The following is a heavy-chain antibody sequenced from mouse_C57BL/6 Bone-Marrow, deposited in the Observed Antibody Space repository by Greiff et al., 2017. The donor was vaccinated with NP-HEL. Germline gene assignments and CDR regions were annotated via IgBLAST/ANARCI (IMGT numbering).Heavy chain of an antibody. CDR3: ARRDDGYCPWFAY. CDR1: GFTFSSYG. D-gene: IGHD2-3*01. CDR2: ISSGGSYT. Sequence: EVQGVESGGDLVKPGGSLKLSCAASGFTFSSYGMSWVRQTPDKRLEWVATISSGGSYTYYPDSVKGRFTISRDKAKNTPYLQMSSLKSEDTAMYYGARRDDGYCPWFAYWGQGTLVTVSA. V-gene: IGHV5-6*01. J-gene: IGHJ3*01.